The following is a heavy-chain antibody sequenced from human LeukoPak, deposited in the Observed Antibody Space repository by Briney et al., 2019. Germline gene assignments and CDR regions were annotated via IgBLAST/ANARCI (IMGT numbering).Heavy chain of an antibody. J-gene: IGHJ4*02. V-gene: IGHV7-4-1*02. Sequence: ASVKVSCKASGYTFTSYAMNWVRQAPGQGLEWMGWININTGNPTYAQGFTGRFVFSLDTSVSTAYLQISSLKAEDTAVYYCARDREYDFWSGYYAFDYWGQGTLVTVSS. CDR3: ARDREYDFWSGYYAFDY. CDR1: GYTFTSYA. D-gene: IGHD3-3*01. CDR2: ININTGNP.